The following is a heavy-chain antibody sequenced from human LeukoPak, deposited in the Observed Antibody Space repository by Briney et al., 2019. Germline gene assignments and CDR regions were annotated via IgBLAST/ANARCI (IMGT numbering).Heavy chain of an antibody. CDR2: IYYSGST. D-gene: IGHD3-10*02. J-gene: IGHJ4*02. Sequence: SETLSLTCTVSGGSITSYYWSWLRQPPGKGLEWIGYIYYSGSTNYNPSLKSRVIISVDTSKTQFSLKLSSVTAADTAVYYCARLSSGSYVYWGRGTLVTVSS. V-gene: IGHV4-59*12. CDR1: GGSITSYY. CDR3: ARLSSGSYVY.